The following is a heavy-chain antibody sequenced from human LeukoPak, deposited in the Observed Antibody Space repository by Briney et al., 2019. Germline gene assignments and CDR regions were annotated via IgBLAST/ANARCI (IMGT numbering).Heavy chain of an antibody. CDR1: GYSFTSYW. CDR2: MYPGDSDT. CDR3: AGATYYYDSSGYFYFDY. Sequence: GESLKISCKGSGYSFTSYWIGWVRQMPGKGLEWMGIMYPGDSDTRYSPSFQGQVTISADKSISTAYLQWSSLKASDTAMYYCAGATYYYDSSGYFYFDYWGQGTLVTVSS. D-gene: IGHD3-22*01. J-gene: IGHJ4*02. V-gene: IGHV5-51*01.